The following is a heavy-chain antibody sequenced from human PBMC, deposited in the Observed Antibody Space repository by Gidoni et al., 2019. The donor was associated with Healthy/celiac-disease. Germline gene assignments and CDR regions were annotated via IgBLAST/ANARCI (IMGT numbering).Heavy chain of an antibody. D-gene: IGHD2-2*01. CDR3: ARGHCSSTSCYGNDAFDI. CDR2: IDPNSGGT. J-gene: IGHJ3*02. CDR1: GYTFTGYY. Sequence: QVQLVQSGAEVQKPGASVKVSCKASGYTFTGYYMHWVRQAPGQGLEWMGWIDPNSGGTNYAQKFQGWVTMTRDTSISTAYMELSRLRSDDTAVYYCARGHCSSTSCYGNDAFDIWGQGTMVTVSS. V-gene: IGHV1-2*04.